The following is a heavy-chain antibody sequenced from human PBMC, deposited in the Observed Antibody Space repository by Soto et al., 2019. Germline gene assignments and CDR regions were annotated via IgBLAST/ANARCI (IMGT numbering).Heavy chain of an antibody. V-gene: IGHV1-3*01. J-gene: IGHJ5*02. D-gene: IGHD3-10*01. CDR3: GLGYYYGSGKVWWFDP. CDR1: GYTFTSYA. Sequence: QVQLVQSGAEVKKPGASVKVSCKASGYTFTSYAMHWVRQAPGQRLEWMGWINAGNGNTKYSQKFQGRVTITRDTSASTAYMELSSLRSEDTDVYYCGLGYYYGSGKVWWFDPWGQGTLVTVSS. CDR2: INAGNGNT.